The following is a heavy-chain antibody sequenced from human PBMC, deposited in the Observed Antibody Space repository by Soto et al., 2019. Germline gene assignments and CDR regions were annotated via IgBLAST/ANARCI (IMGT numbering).Heavy chain of an antibody. V-gene: IGHV4-34*01. CDR1: GGSFSGYY. D-gene: IGHD6-19*01. Sequence: QVQLQQWGAGLLKPSETLSLTCAVYGGSFSGYYWSWIRQPPGKGLEWIGEINHSGSTNYNPSLKSRVTISVDTSKNQFSLKLSSVTAADTAVYYCARGWYSSGWPNYYYYGMDVWGQGTTVTVSS. CDR3: ARGWYSSGWPNYYYYGMDV. J-gene: IGHJ6*02. CDR2: INHSGST.